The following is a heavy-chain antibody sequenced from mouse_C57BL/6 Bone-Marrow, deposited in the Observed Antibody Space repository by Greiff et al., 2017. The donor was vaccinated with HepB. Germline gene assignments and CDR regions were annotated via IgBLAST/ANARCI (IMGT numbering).Heavy chain of an antibody. CDR2: IDPETGGT. CDR3: TRPLYYGYYFDY. V-gene: IGHV1-15*01. J-gene: IGHJ2*01. CDR1: GYTFTDYE. D-gene: IGHD1-1*01. Sequence: QVQLKQSGAELVRPGASVTLSCKASGYTFTDYEMHWVKQTPVHGLEWIGAIDPETGGTAYNQKFKGKAILTADKSSRTAYMELRSLTSEDSAVYYCTRPLYYGYYFDYWGQGTTLTVSS.